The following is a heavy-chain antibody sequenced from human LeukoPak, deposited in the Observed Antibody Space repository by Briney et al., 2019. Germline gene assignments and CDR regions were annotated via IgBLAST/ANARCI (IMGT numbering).Heavy chain of an antibody. CDR2: ISGSGGST. D-gene: IGHD6-13*01. V-gene: IGHV3-23*01. J-gene: IGHJ6*02. CDR3: AKDRWYSSSWTYYYYYGMDV. Sequence: GGSLRLSCAASGFTLSSYAMSWVRQAPGKGLEWVSAISGSGGSTYYADSVKGRFTISRDNSKNTLYLQMNSLRAEDTAVYYCAKDRWYSSSWTYYYYYGMDVWGQGTTVTVSS. CDR1: GFTLSSYA.